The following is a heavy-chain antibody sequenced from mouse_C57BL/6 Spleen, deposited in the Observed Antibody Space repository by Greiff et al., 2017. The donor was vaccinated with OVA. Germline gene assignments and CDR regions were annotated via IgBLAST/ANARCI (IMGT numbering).Heavy chain of an antibody. V-gene: IGHV5-9*01. CDR1: GFTFRRYS. D-gene: IGHD1-1*01. CDR3: ARQYYGRGYAMDY. Sequence: VQLQESGGGFLTPGCSLKLSCASSGFTFRRYSLSCVPPTPLHLLALVATISGGGGNTYSPDSVKGRFTFSRDNAKNTLYLQMSSRRSEDTALYYCARQYYGRGYAMDYWGQGTSVTVSS. CDR2: ISGGGGNT. J-gene: IGHJ4*01.